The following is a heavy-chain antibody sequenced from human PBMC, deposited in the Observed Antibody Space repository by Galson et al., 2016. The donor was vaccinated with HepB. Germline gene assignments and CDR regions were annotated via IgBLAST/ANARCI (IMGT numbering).Heavy chain of an antibody. CDR2: IKEDGSEK. CDR3: GRDTAVVGIDY. Sequence: SLRLSCAASGFTFSTYYMSWVRQAPGEELEWVANIKEDGSEKYYVDSVKGRFTISRDNAKNSLYLLMNSLRAEDTAVYYCGRDTAVVGIDYWGQGTLVTVSS. CDR1: GFTFSTYY. J-gene: IGHJ4*02. V-gene: IGHV3-7*03. D-gene: IGHD5-18*01.